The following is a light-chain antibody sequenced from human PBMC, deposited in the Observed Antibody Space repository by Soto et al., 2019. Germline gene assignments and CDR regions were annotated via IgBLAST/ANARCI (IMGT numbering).Light chain of an antibody. CDR3: QQQGT. CDR1: RSLSSSY. CDR2: AAS. J-gene: IGKJ2*01. V-gene: IGKV3-20*01. Sequence: EIVLTQSPGTLSLSPGERATLSCRASRSLSSSYVVWYQQKPGQAPRLLIYAASGRATGIPDRFSGSASATEYTLTISRLEPEDFAVYYCQQQGTFGQWTKLEIK.